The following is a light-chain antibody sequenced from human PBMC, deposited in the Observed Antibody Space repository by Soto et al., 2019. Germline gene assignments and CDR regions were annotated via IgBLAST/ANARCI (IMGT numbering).Light chain of an antibody. CDR2: GAS. CDR1: QSISTSS. J-gene: IGKJ1*01. V-gene: IGKV3-20*01. Sequence: EIVLTQSPGTLSLSPGGRATLSFMASQSISTSSSAWYQHKPGPAPRLLMSGASSRATGIPDRFSGSGSVTDFTLTISRLEPEDFPVYFCQQYGSSPRTFGQGTKVDIK. CDR3: QQYGSSPRT.